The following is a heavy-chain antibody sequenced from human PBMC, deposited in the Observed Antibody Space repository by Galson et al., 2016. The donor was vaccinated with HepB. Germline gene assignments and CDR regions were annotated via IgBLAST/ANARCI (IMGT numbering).Heavy chain of an antibody. D-gene: IGHD1-26*01. CDR3: VKDLGVGTTTTDAFDI. J-gene: IGHJ3*02. CDR1: EFTFRNFG. CDR2: VSFDGLKT. V-gene: IGHV3-30*18. Sequence: SLRLSCAASEFTFRNFGIHWVRQAPGKGLEWVAVVSFDGLKTLYVGSVSGRLTISRDNSKNTAYLQMNYLRPDDTAVYYCVKDLGVGTTTTDAFDIWGQGTMVAVSS.